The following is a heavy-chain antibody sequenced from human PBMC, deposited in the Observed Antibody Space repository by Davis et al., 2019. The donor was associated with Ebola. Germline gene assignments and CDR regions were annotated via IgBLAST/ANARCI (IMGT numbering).Heavy chain of an antibody. D-gene: IGHD3-3*01. Sequence: ASVKVSCKASGYTFTSYYMHWVRQAPGQGLEWMGIINPSGGSTSYAQKFQGRVTMTRDTSTSTVYMELSSLRSEDTAVYYCATYDFWSGYPSVFLDVWGKGTTVTVSS. V-gene: IGHV1-46*01. J-gene: IGHJ6*04. CDR3: ATYDFWSGYPSVFLDV. CDR2: INPSGGST. CDR1: GYTFTSYY.